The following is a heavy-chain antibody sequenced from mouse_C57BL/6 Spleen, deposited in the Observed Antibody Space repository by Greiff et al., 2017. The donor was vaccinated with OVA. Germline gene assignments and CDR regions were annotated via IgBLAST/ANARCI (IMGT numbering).Heavy chain of an antibody. J-gene: IGHJ2*01. CDR2: INPSTGGT. V-gene: IGHV1-42*01. CDR3: ASSSDGYFDY. CDR1: GYSFTGYY. Sequence: EVQLQQSGPELVKPGASVKISCKASGYSFTGYYMNWVKQSPEKSLEWIGEINPSTGGTTYNQKFKAKATLTVDKSSSTAYMQLKSLTSEDSAVYYCASSSDGYFDYWGQGTTLTVSS. D-gene: IGHD2-3*01.